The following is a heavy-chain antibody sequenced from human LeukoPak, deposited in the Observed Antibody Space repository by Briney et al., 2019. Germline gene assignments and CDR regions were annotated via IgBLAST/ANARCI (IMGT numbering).Heavy chain of an antibody. Sequence: GGSLRLSCAASGFTFDDYAMHWVRQAPGKGLEWVSGISWNSGSIGYADSVKGRFTISRDNAKNSLYLQMNSLRAEDTALYYCAKGGDSGYDWVFDYWGQGTLVTVSS. V-gene: IGHV3-9*01. CDR1: GFTFDDYA. CDR2: ISWNSGSI. CDR3: AKGGDSGYDWVFDY. D-gene: IGHD5-12*01. J-gene: IGHJ4*02.